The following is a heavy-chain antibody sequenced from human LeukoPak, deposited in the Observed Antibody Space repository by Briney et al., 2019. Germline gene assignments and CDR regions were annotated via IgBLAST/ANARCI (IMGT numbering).Heavy chain of an antibody. J-gene: IGHJ3*01. V-gene: IGHV3-7*04. CDR1: GFTFSRSW. CDR3: ARHGNWAFDF. D-gene: IGHD1-1*01. CDR2: INEVGSDK. Sequence: GGPLRLSCAASGFTFSRSWMSWVRQAPGKGLEWVATINEVGSDKQYMDSVKGRLTISRDNPNNSLYLQMNSPGAEDTAVYFCARHGNWAFDFWGQGTMVTVAS.